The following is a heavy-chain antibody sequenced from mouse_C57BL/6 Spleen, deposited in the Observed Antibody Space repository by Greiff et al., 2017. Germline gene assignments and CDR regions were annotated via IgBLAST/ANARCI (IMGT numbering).Heavy chain of an antibody. CDR3: GRKGYSSYGYFEG. D-gene: IGHD2-5*01. CDR2: IYPGSGNT. J-gene: IGHJ1*03. V-gene: IGHV1-55*01. Sequence: VQLQQPGAELVKPGASVKMSCKASGYTFTSYWITWVKQRPGQGLEWIGDIYPGSGNTNYNEKFKSKATLTVDPSSSTASMQRSSLTSEDSAVYYCGRKGYSSYGYFEGWGKGTTVTVSS. CDR1: GYTFTSYW.